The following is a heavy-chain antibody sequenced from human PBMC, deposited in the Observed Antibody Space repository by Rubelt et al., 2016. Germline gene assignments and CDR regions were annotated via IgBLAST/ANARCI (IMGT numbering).Heavy chain of an antibody. Sequence: GSGGSTYYADSVKGRFTISRDNSKNTLYLQMNSPRAEDTAVYYCAKSITMVRGVFDYWGQGTLVTVSS. D-gene: IGHD3-10*01. CDR2: GSGGST. CDR3: AKSITMVRGVFDY. V-gene: IGHV3-23*01. J-gene: IGHJ4*02.